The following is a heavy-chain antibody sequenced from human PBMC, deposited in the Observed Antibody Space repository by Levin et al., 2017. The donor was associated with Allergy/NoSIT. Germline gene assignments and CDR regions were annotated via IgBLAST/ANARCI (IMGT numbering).Heavy chain of an antibody. CDR1: GFAFSDYD. J-gene: IGHJ5*02. CDR3: ARGGHSYVSSPGWFDP. CDR2: IGMGGDA. V-gene: IGHV3-13*01. Sequence: PGGSLRLSCVASGFAFSDYDMHWVRQAPGKGLEWVSAIGMGGDAYYPVSVKGRFTISRENGKNSLFLQMNSLRAGDTAVYYCARGGHSYVSSPGWFDPWGQGTLVTVSS. D-gene: IGHD3-22*01.